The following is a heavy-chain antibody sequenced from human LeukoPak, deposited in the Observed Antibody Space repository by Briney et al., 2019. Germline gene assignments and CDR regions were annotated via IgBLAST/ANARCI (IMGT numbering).Heavy chain of an antibody. Sequence: GASVNVSCKASGYTFTAYFMHWVRQAPGQGLEWMGWINPNSGGTNYAQKFQGRVTMTRDTSISTAYMELSRLRSDDTAVYYCAREYTGGAIDYWGQGTLVTVSS. CDR2: INPNSGGT. J-gene: IGHJ4*02. CDR3: AREYTGGAIDY. V-gene: IGHV1-2*02. D-gene: IGHD5-12*01. CDR1: GYTFTAYF.